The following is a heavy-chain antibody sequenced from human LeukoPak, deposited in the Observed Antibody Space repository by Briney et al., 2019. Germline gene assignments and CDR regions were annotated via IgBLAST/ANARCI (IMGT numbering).Heavy chain of an antibody. V-gene: IGHV3-53*01. D-gene: IGHD3-22*01. CDR1: GFTVSSNY. Sequence: GGSLRLSCAASGFTVSSNYMSWVRQAPGKGLEWVSVLYSGGDTRYADSVKGRFTISRDNSKNTLYLQMNSLRAEDTAVYYCAKDDGSNGYYPFHFWGQGTLVTVSS. CDR2: LYSGGDT. J-gene: IGHJ4*02. CDR3: AKDDGSNGYYPFHF.